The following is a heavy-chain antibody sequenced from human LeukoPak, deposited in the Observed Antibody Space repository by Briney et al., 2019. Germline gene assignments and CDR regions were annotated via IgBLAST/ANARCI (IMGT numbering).Heavy chain of an antibody. CDR2: IYYSGST. CDR1: GGSISSSSYY. D-gene: IGHD6-19*01. V-gene: IGHV4-39*01. CDR3: ASTYSSGWYFDY. Sequence: SETLSLTCTVSGGSISSSSYYWGWLRQPPGKGLEWIGSIYYSGSTYYNPSLKSRVTISVDTSKNQFSLKLSSVTAADTAVYYCASTYSSGWYFDYWGQGTLVTVSS. J-gene: IGHJ4*02.